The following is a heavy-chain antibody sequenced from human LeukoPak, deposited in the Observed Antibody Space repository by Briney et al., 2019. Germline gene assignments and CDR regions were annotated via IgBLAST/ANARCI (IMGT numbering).Heavy chain of an antibody. D-gene: IGHD4-17*01. V-gene: IGHV4-39*01. Sequence: GSLRLSCTASGFTFSSYAMSWVRQAPGKGLEWIGSIYYSVSTYYNPSLKRRVTISVDTSKNQFSLKLSSVTAADTAVYYCARGWSGDYASWFDPWGQGTLVTVSS. CDR1: GFTFSSYA. CDR2: IYYSVST. CDR3: ARGWSGDYASWFDP. J-gene: IGHJ5*02.